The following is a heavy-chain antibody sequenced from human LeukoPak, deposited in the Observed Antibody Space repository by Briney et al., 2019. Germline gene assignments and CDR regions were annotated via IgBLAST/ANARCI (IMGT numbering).Heavy chain of an antibody. V-gene: IGHV3-23*01. CDR3: AREASSYWYFDL. D-gene: IGHD3-10*01. CDR2: ISASGGST. J-gene: IGHJ2*01. Sequence: PGVSLRLSCAASGFTFSTYAMSWVRQAPGKGLEWVSAISASGGSTYYADSVKGRFTFSRDNSKNTLYLQMNSLRADDTALYYCAREASSYWYFDLWGRGTLVTVSS. CDR1: GFTFSTYA.